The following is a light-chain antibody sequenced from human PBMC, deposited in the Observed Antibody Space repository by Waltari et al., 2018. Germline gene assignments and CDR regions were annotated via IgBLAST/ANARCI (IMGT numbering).Light chain of an antibody. Sequence: QPVLPQPPSASGTPGPSAPLSCPGTSSTIATSSVYLYQQPPGTAPKVRIYFNDQRPSGVPDRFSGAKSGTSVSLAISGLRSEDEGDYYCAAWDDTLRGPVFGGGTKLTVL. CDR3: AAWDDTLRGPV. J-gene: IGLJ3*02. CDR2: FND. CDR1: SSTIATSS. V-gene: IGLV1-47*02.